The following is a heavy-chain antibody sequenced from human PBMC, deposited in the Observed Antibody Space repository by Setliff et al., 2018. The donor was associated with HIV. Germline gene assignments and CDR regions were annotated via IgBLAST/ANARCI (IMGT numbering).Heavy chain of an antibody. CDR1: GYSISSGYY. D-gene: IGHD6-13*01. CDR2: IYHSGTT. J-gene: IGHJ6*03. CDR3: VRVSCSSWYSIPRNYYYSMDV. Sequence: KPSETLSLTCAVSGYSISSGYYWGWIRQPPGKGLEWVGSIYHSGTTYYNPSLKSRVTTSVDTSKNQFSLRLSSVTAADTAVYYCVRVSCSSWYSIPRNYYYSMDVWGEGTTVTVSS. V-gene: IGHV4-38-2*01.